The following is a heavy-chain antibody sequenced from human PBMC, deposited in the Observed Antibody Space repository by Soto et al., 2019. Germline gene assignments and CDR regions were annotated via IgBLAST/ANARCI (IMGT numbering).Heavy chain of an antibody. Sequence: EVQLLESGGGLVQPGGSLRLSCAASGFTFSNYAMNWVRQAPGKGLEWVSAISNSFSDGNTHYADSVKGRFTISRDNVKNTVFLEMNSLRAEDTAVYYCAKVFSPEGGNYFDYWGQGTLVTVSS. CDR1: GFTFSNYA. J-gene: IGHJ4*02. V-gene: IGHV3-23*01. CDR3: AKVFSPEGGNYFDY. CDR2: ISNSFSDGNT.